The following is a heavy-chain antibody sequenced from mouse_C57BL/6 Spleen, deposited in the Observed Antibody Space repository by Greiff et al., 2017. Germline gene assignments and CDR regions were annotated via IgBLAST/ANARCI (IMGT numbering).Heavy chain of an antibody. CDR3: ARSPPPFDY. CDR1: GYTFTDYY. J-gene: IGHJ2*01. CDR2: IYPGSGNT. Sequence: VQLQQSGAELVRPGASVKLSCKASGYTFTDYYINWVKQRPGQGLEWIARIYPGSGNTYYNEKFKGKATLTAEKSSSTASMQLSSLTSEDSAVYFCARSPPPFDYWGQGTTLTVSS. V-gene: IGHV1-76*01.